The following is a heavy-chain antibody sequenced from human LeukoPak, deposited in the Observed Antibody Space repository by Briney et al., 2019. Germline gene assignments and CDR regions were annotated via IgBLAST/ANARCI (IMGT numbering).Heavy chain of an antibody. J-gene: IGHJ4*02. CDR3: ARGLSCGSGSYYLL. D-gene: IGHD3-10*01. CDR2: IIPILGIA. CDR1: AGTFSSYA. V-gene: IGHV1-69*04. Sequence: ASVKVSCKASAGTFSSYAISWVRQAPGQGLEWMGRIIPILGIANYAQKFQGRVTITADKSTSTAYMELSSLRSEDTAVYYCARGLSCGSGSYYLLWGQGTLVTVSS.